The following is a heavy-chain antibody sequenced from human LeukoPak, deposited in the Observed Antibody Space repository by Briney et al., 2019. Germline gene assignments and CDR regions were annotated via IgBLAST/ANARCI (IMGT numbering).Heavy chain of an antibody. J-gene: IGHJ3*02. Sequence: GGSLRLSCAASGFTFSSYTMTWVRQAPGEGLEWVSSISSSGSYIYYADSVKGRFTISRDNSKNTLYLQMNSLRAEDTAVYYCARQSGSYLGDAFDIWGQGTMVTVSS. D-gene: IGHD1-26*01. CDR2: ISSSGSYI. CDR1: GFTFSSYT. V-gene: IGHV3-21*01. CDR3: ARQSGSYLGDAFDI.